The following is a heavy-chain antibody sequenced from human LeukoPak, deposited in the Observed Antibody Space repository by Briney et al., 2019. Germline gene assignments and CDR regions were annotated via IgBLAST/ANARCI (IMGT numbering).Heavy chain of an antibody. D-gene: IGHD6-19*01. CDR2: ISGSGGSK. V-gene: IGHV3-23*01. Sequence: PGGSLRLSCAASGFTFNNYAMSWVRQAPGKGLEWVSAISGSGGSKYYADSVKGRFTISRDNSKNALYLQMNSLRAEDTAVYYCAKISHNSGSNGYSDYWGQGTLVTVSS. CDR1: GFTFNNYA. CDR3: AKISHNSGSNGYSDY. J-gene: IGHJ4*02.